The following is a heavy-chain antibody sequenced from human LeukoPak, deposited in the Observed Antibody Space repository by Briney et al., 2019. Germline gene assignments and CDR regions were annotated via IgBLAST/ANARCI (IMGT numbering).Heavy chain of an antibody. CDR2: INKDGSAT. Sequence: GGSLRLSCEASGFTFDAYAMHWVRQAPGKGLEWVSLINKDGSATYYADSVKGRFTISRDNSKNSLYLQMNSLRSEDTALYYCAAWAFYHSLDVWGQGTTVTVSS. D-gene: IGHD1-26*01. CDR1: GFTFDAYA. CDR3: AAWAFYHSLDV. V-gene: IGHV3-43*02. J-gene: IGHJ6*02.